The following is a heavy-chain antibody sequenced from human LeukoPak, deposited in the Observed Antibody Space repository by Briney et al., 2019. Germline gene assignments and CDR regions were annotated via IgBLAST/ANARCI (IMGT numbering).Heavy chain of an antibody. CDR3: DREDEVETTWSWFDP. D-gene: IGHD1-26*01. CDR1: LDTLSVESTA. J-gene: IGHJ5*02. V-gene: IGHV6-1*01. CDR2: TNYRSKGYN. Sequence: SQTLSLTCVLSLDTLSVESTARKWIRQSPSSGLEWLGRTNYRSKGYNDYAVSVKSRININPATYKNQFSQHLNCESPIEKGVFYCDREDEVETTWSWFDPWGQGTPVTVSS.